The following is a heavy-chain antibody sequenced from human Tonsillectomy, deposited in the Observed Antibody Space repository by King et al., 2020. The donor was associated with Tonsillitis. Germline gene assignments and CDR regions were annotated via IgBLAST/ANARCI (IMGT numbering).Heavy chain of an antibody. D-gene: IGHD5-12*01. CDR2: ISGSGDMT. CDR3: AKSGGYDLYNYYGLDV. CDR1: GFTFSNYA. Sequence: VQLVESGGGLVQPGGSLRLSCAAPGFTFSNYAMSWVRQAPGKGLEWDSSISGSGDMTYYADSVKGRFTISRDNFKNTLYLQMNSLRAEDTAVYYCAKSGGYDLYNYYGLDVWGQGTTVTVSS. V-gene: IGHV3-23*04. J-gene: IGHJ6*02.